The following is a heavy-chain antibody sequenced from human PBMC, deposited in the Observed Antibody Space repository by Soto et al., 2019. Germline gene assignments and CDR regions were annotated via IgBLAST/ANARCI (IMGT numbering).Heavy chain of an antibody. CDR2: ISSTTNYI. J-gene: IGHJ4*02. CDR3: ARESEDLTSNFDY. Sequence: GSLRLSCAASGFTFTRFSMNWVRQAPGKGLEWVSSISSTTNYIYYGDSMKGRFTISRDNAKNSLYLEMDSLRAEDTAVYYCARESEDLTSNFDYWGQGTLVTVSS. CDR1: GFTFTRFS. V-gene: IGHV3-21*06.